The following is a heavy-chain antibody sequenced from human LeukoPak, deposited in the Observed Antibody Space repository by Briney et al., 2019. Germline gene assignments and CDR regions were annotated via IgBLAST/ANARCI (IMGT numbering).Heavy chain of an antibody. CDR2: INHSGST. D-gene: IGHD6-6*01. CDR3: ARGRSSSPPGPI. V-gene: IGHV4-34*01. Sequence: SETLSLTCAVYGGSFSGYYWSWIRQPPGKGLDWIGEINHSGSTNYNPSLKSRVTISVDTSKNQFSLKLSSVTAADTAVYYCARGRSSSPPGPIWGQGTMVSVSS. J-gene: IGHJ3*02. CDR1: GGSFSGYY.